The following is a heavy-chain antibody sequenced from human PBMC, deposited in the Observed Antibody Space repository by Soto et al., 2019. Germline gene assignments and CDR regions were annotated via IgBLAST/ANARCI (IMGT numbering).Heavy chain of an antibody. J-gene: IGHJ4*02. CDR1: GFSFSSYS. CDR2: ISSRSSSI. Sequence: EVQLVESGGGLAQPGGSLRLSCAASGFSFSSYSMKWVRQAPGKGLVLVSGISSRSSSIYYADSVKGRFTISRDNAKNSPYLQTNTLRAEDTAVYYCARDREYCSGSRLYETGSDYWGQGTLVTVSS. V-gene: IGHV3-48*01. D-gene: IGHD2-15*01. CDR3: ARDREYCSGSRLYETGSDY.